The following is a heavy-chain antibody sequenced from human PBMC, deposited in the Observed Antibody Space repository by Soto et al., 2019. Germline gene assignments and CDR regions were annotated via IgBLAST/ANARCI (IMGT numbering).Heavy chain of an antibody. V-gene: IGHV4-31*03. D-gene: IGHD3-3*01. CDR3: AKFGREAFDV. CDR2: ISYCGST. CDR1: GGSISSDGHY. J-gene: IGHJ3*01. Sequence: QVQLQESGPGLVKPSQTMSLTCTVSGGSISSDGHYWNWVRQHPEKGLEWIAYISYCGSTFHNPSLKSRVTISTDTSKNQFSLTLSSVTAADTAVYYCAKFGREAFDVWGQGTAVTVSS.